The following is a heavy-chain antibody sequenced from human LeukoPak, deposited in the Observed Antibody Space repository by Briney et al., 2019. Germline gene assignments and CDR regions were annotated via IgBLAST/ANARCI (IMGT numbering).Heavy chain of an antibody. V-gene: IGHV4-34*01. D-gene: IGHD3-16*01. J-gene: IGHJ4*02. CDR2: INHSGST. CDR3: ARVSIRPFDY. CDR1: GGSFSGYY. Sequence: SETLSLTCAVYGGSFSGYYWSWIRQPPGKGLEWIGEINHSGSTNYNPSLKSRVTISVDTSKNQFSLKLSSVTAADTAVYYCARVSIRPFDYWGQGTLVTVSS.